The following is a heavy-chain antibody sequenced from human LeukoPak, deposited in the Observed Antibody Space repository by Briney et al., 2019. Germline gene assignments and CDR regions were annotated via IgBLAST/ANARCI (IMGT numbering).Heavy chain of an antibody. D-gene: IGHD3-9*01. V-gene: IGHV3-33*01. CDR1: GFTFSSYG. J-gene: IGHJ4*02. Sequence: QPGRSLRLSCAASGFTFSSYGMHWVRQAPGKGLEWVAVIWYDESNEYYADSVKGRFTISRDNSKNTLYLQMNSLRAEDTAVYYCARGRYYDILTGTSLDYWGQGTLVTVSS. CDR3: ARGRYYDILTGTSLDY. CDR2: IWYDESNE.